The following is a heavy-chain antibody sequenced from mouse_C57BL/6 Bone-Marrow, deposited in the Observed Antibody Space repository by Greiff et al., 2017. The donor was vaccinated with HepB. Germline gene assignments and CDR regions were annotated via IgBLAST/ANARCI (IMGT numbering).Heavy chain of an antibody. CDR2: IYPGDGDT. Sequence: QVQLQQSGPELVKPGASVKISCKASGYAFSSSWMNWVKQRPGKGLEWIGRIYPGDGDTNYNGKFKGKATLTADKSSSTAYMQRSSLTSEDSAVYFCARHGSSYPYYFDYWGQGTTLTVSS. D-gene: IGHD1-1*01. V-gene: IGHV1-82*01. J-gene: IGHJ2*01. CDR3: ARHGSSYPYYFDY. CDR1: GYAFSSSW.